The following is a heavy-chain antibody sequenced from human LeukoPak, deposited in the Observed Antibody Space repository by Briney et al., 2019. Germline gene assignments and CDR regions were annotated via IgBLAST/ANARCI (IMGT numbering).Heavy chain of an antibody. Sequence: SETLSLTCTVSGGSVSSYYWSWIRQPPGKGLEWIGYIYYSGSTNYNPSLKSRVTISVDTSKNQFSLKLSSVTAADTAVYYCARNHYDYVPGAFDIWGQGTMVTVSS. CDR1: GGSVSSYY. CDR2: IYYSGST. V-gene: IGHV4-59*08. CDR3: ARNHYDYVPGAFDI. J-gene: IGHJ3*02. D-gene: IGHD3-16*01.